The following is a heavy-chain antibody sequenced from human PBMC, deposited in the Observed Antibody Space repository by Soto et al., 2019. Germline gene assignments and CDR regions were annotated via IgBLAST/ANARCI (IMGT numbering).Heavy chain of an antibody. D-gene: IGHD2-2*01. Sequence: ASVKVSCKASGYTFTDYDINWVRQAPGQGLEWMGWVSPDSGNTVYAQKFQDRVTMTRDTSISTAYMELSNLRFEDTAMYYCARVRFYSETSTWFAFWGHGTPVTVSS. J-gene: IGHJ5*01. V-gene: IGHV1-8*01. CDR3: ARVRFYSETSTWFAF. CDR1: GYTFTDYD. CDR2: VSPDSGNT.